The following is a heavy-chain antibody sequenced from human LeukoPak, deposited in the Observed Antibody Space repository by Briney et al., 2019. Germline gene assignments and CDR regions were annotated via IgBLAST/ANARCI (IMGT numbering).Heavy chain of an antibody. CDR2: INHSGST. CDR1: GGSFSGDC. V-gene: IGHV4-34*01. Sequence: SETLSLTCAVYGGSFSGDCWSWSRQPPGKGLEWIGEINHSGSTNYNPSLKSRVTISVDTSKNQFSLKLSSVTAADTAVYYCARGPRTRFDYWGQGTLVTVSS. CDR3: ARGPRTRFDY. J-gene: IGHJ4*02.